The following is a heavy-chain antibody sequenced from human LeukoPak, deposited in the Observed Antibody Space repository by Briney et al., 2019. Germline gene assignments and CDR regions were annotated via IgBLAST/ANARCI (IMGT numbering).Heavy chain of an antibody. V-gene: IGHV3-53*01. D-gene: IGHD6-13*01. CDR1: GFAVSDKY. Sequence: GGSLRLSCAASGFAVSDKYMSWVRQAPGKGLEWVSVIYSSTYYADSVKGRFTISRDNSKNTLYLQMNSLRVEDTAVYFCATEKGYTSSWYIDYRGQGTLVTVSS. J-gene: IGHJ4*02. CDR2: IYSST. CDR3: ATEKGYTSSWYIDY.